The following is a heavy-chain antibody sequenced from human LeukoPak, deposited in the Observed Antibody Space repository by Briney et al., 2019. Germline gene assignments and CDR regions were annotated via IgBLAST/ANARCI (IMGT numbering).Heavy chain of an antibody. CDR1: GFSFSSYG. CDR3: AKNRVVASIGSFDY. V-gene: IGHV3-23*01. D-gene: IGHD5-12*01. Sequence: GGSLRLSCAASGFSFSSYGMSWVRQAPGKGLEWVSAISSTGGTTYYADSVKGRFTISRDNSKNTVYLQMNSLRDEDTAIYYCAKNRVVASIGSFDYWGQGTLVTVSS. CDR2: ISSTGGTT. J-gene: IGHJ4*02.